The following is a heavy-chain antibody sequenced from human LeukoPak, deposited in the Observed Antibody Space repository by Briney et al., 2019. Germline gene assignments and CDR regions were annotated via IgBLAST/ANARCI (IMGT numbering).Heavy chain of an antibody. CDR2: IYSGGTGGST. V-gene: IGHV3-66*01. D-gene: IGHD1-1*01. Sequence: RPGGSLRLSGAASGFSGSSNYMSWLRPAPGKGLKWVSVIYSGGTGGSTYYADSVKGRFTISRDDSKNTLYLQMNSLRAEATAVYYCARDRELERNWFDPWGQGTLVIVSS. CDR1: GFSGSSNY. CDR3: ARDRELERNWFDP. J-gene: IGHJ5*02.